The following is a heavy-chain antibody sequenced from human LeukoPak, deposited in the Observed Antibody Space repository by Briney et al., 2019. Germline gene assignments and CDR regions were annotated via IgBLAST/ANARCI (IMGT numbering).Heavy chain of an antibody. Sequence: GGSLRLSCTASGFTFSSYTMTWVRQAPGKGLKWVSTITTGDGNTYYADSVKGRFTISRDNAKNSLYLQMNSLRAEDTAVYYCARDKDYGDKRLLDYWGQGTLVTVSS. D-gene: IGHD4-23*01. J-gene: IGHJ4*02. CDR1: GFTFSSYT. CDR3: ARDKDYGDKRLLDY. V-gene: IGHV3-21*01. CDR2: ITTGDGNT.